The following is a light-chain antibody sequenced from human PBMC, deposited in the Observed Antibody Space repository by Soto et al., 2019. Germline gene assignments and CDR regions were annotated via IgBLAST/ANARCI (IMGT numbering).Light chain of an antibody. J-gene: IGLJ3*02. CDR1: SSDVGGYKY. CDR3: VSYAGSNNLV. V-gene: IGLV2-8*01. CDR2: EGT. Sequence: QSALTQPPSASGSPGQSVTISCTGTSSDVGGYKYVSWYQQHPGKDPKLMIYEGTKRPSGVPDRVSGSKSGDTASLTVSGLQAEDEADYYCVSYAGSNNLVFGGGTKLTVL.